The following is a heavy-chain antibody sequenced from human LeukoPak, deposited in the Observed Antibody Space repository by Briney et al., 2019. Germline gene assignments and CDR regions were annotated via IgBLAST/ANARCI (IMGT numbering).Heavy chain of an antibody. D-gene: IGHD3-16*01. V-gene: IGHV3-7*04. CDR1: GFSFNNYW. J-gene: IGHJ4*02. Sequence: PGGSLRLSCAASGFSFNNYWMSWVRQAPGKGLEWVANIKEDGSEEYYVDSVKGRFTISRDNAKNSLYLQVNSLRADDTAVYYCARWGGGFDYWGQGTLVTVSS. CDR2: IKEDGSEE. CDR3: ARWGGGFDY.